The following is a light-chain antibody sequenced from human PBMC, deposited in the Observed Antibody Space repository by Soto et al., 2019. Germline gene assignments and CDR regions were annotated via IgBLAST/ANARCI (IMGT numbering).Light chain of an antibody. J-gene: IGKJ2*01. Sequence: DIQMTQSPSSLSASVGDRVTITCQASQEISNYVNWYQQKPGKAPNLLVYDASNLQSAVPSRFSGSGSGTVFTFTISSLQPEDIAAYFCQQFYTLPYTFGQGTKLQIK. CDR3: QQFYTLPYT. V-gene: IGKV1-33*01. CDR2: DAS. CDR1: QEISNY.